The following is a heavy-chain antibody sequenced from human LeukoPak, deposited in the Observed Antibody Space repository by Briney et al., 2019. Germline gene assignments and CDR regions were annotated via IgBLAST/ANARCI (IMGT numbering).Heavy chain of an antibody. CDR3: ASSPAYSSSWYAIDN. CDR1: GFTFTNYD. CDR2: IGTAGDT. J-gene: IGHJ4*02. Sequence: GGSLRLSCAASGFTFTNYDMHWVRQAAGKGLEWVSAIGTAGDTYYPGSVKGRFTISRENAKNPLYLQMNSLSAGDTAVYYCASSPAYSSSWYAIDNWGQGTLVTVSS. V-gene: IGHV3-13*01. D-gene: IGHD6-13*01.